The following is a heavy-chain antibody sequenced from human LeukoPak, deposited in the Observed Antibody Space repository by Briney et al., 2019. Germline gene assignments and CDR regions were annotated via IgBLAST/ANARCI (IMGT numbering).Heavy chain of an antibody. CDR2: IYHSGST. D-gene: IGHD3-22*01. CDR3: ARGHYYGFDY. Sequence: PSETLSLTCAVSGGSISSGGYSWSWIRQPPGKGLEWIGYIYHSGSTYYNPSLKSRVTISVDRSKNQFSLKLSSVTAADTAVYYCARGHYYGFDYWGQGTLVTVSS. V-gene: IGHV4-30-2*01. J-gene: IGHJ4*02. CDR1: GGSISSGGYS.